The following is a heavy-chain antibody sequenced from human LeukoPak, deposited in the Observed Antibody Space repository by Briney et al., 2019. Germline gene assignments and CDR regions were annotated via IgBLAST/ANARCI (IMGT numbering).Heavy chain of an antibody. V-gene: IGHV3-53*01. Sequence: GGSLRLACAAFSFTVSSNYMSWGSQAHGKGMEWVSIIYSGRSTYYADSVKGRFTISTDNSKNTLYLQMNSLRAEDTAVYYCARVASGSYYYPFDYWGQGTLVTVSS. CDR1: SFTVSSNY. J-gene: IGHJ4*02. CDR3: ARVASGSYYYPFDY. CDR2: IYSGRST. D-gene: IGHD1-26*01.